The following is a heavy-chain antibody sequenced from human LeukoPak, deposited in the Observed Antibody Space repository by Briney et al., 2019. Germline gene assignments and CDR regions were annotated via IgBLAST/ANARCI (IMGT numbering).Heavy chain of an antibody. Sequence: GGSLRLSCAASVFTFSTYATSWVRQAPGKGLQWVSAISGSGGSTYYADSVKGRFTISRDNSKNTLYLQMNSLRAEDTAVYYCAKTYGSSWYGYYFDSWGQGTLVTVSS. J-gene: IGHJ4*02. CDR1: VFTFSTYA. CDR2: ISGSGGST. CDR3: AKTYGSSWYGYYFDS. V-gene: IGHV3-23*01. D-gene: IGHD6-13*01.